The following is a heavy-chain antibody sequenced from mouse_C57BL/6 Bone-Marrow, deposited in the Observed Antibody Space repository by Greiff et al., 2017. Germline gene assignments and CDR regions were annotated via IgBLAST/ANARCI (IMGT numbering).Heavy chain of an antibody. Sequence: QVQLQQSGAELARPGASVKLSCKASGYTFTSYGISWVKQRTGQGLEWIGEIYPRSGNTYYNEKFKGKATLTADKSSSTAYMELSSLTSEDSAVYFCARRGTVVDYWYFDVWGTGTTVTVSS. D-gene: IGHD1-1*01. CDR2: IYPRSGNT. CDR3: ARRGTVVDYWYFDV. V-gene: IGHV1-81*01. CDR1: GYTFTSYG. J-gene: IGHJ1*03.